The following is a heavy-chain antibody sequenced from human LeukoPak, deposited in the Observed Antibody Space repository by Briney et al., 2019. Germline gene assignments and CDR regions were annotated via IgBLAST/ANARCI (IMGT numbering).Heavy chain of an antibody. D-gene: IGHD3-22*01. CDR3: AKVYYYDSSGSGNDAFDI. Sequence: GGSLRLSCAASGFMFSSYGMHWVRQAPGKGLEWVAFIRYDGSNKYYADSVKGRFTISRDNSKNTLYLQMNSLRAEDTAVYYCAKVYYYDSSGSGNDAFDIWGQGTMVTVSS. CDR2: IRYDGSNK. V-gene: IGHV3-30*02. J-gene: IGHJ3*02. CDR1: GFMFSSYG.